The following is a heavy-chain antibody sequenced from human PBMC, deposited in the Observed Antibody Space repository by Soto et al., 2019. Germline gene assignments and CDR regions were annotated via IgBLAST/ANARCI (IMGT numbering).Heavy chain of an antibody. Sequence: SVKVSCKGSVGTFSSYAISWARQAPRQGLEWVGGIIPIFGTANYAQKFQGRVTITADKSTSTAYMELSSLRSEDTAVYYCARGYYDSSGYSLYYGFDSWGQGTLVTVSS. V-gene: IGHV1-69*06. CDR1: VGTFSSYA. D-gene: IGHD3-22*01. CDR2: IIPIFGTA. CDR3: ARGYYDSSGYSLYYGFDS. J-gene: IGHJ4*02.